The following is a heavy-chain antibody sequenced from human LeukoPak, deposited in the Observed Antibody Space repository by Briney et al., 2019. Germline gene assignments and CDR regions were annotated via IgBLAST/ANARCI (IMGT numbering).Heavy chain of an antibody. CDR1: GFTFSNYA. Sequence: GGSLRLSCAASGFTFSNYAMSWVRQAPGKGLEWVSAISGSGGSTYYADSVKGRFTISRDNSKNTLYLQMNSLRAEDTAVYYCAKTKSGSGWYRHYFDYWGQGTLVTVSS. CDR2: ISGSGGST. CDR3: AKTKSGSGWYRHYFDY. D-gene: IGHD6-19*01. V-gene: IGHV3-23*01. J-gene: IGHJ4*02.